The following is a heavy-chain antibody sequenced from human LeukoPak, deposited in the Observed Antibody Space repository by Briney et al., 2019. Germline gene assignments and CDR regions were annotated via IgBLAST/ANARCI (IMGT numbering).Heavy chain of an antibody. V-gene: IGHV1-69*13. CDR1: GGTFSSYA. CDR3: ARDHEPRETYYYDSSGYNFDY. CDR2: IIPIFGTA. D-gene: IGHD3-22*01. Sequence: SVKVSCKASGGTFSSYAISWVRQAPGQGLEWMGGIIPIFGTANYAQKFQGRVTITADESTSTAYMELSSLRSEDTAVYYCARDHEPRETYYYDSSGYNFDYWGQGTLVTVSS. J-gene: IGHJ4*02.